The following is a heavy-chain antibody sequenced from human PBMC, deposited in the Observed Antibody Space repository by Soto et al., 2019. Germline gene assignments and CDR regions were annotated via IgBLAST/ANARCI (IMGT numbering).Heavy chain of an antibody. CDR1: GYTFTSYG. J-gene: IGHJ1*01. Sequence: ASVKVSCKASGYTFTSYGISWVRQAPGQGLEWMGWISGYNGNTNYAQKLQGRVTMTKDTSTSTANMELSSLRAEDTAVYYCAKCGYDSSGRLLRYFQHWGQGTLVTVS. CDR2: ISGYNGNT. CDR3: AKCGYDSSGRLLRYFQH. D-gene: IGHD3-22*01. V-gene: IGHV1-18*01.